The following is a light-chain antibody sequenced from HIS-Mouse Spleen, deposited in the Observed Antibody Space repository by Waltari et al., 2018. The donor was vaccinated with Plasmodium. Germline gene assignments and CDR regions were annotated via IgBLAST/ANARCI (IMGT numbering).Light chain of an antibody. J-gene: IGLJ3*02. V-gene: IGLV3-27*01. CDR2: KDS. CDR1: VLAKKY. Sequence: SYELTQPSSVSVSPGQTARITCPGDVLAKKYARWFQQKPGKAPMLVIYKDSERPSGIPERFSGSSSGTTVTLTISGAQVEDEADYYCYSAADNNRVFGGGTKLTVL. CDR3: YSAADNNRV.